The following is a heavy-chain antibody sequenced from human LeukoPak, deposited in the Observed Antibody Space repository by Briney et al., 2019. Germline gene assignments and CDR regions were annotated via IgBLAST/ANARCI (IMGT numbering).Heavy chain of an antibody. Sequence: SETLSLTCAVSGGSISSGGYYWSWIRQPPGKGLEWIGYIYYSGSTYYNPSLKSRVTISVDTSKNQFSLKLSSVTAADTAVYYCAYRRYYDSSGYYHRTGFDYWGQGTLVTVSS. CDR3: AYRRYYDSSGYYHRTGFDY. CDR1: GGSISSGGYY. CDR2: IYYSGST. D-gene: IGHD3-22*01. V-gene: IGHV4-31*11. J-gene: IGHJ4*02.